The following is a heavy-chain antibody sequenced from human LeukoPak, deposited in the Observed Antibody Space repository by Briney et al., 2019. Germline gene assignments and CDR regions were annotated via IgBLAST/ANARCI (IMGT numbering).Heavy chain of an antibody. Sequence: GGSLRLSCAASGFTFSSYAMSWVRQAPGKGLEWVSAISGSGGSTYYADSVKGRFTISRDNAKNSLYLQMNSLRAEDTAVYYCARDEDYGGTLDYWGQGTLVTVSS. D-gene: IGHD4-23*01. J-gene: IGHJ4*02. V-gene: IGHV3-23*01. CDR1: GFTFSSYA. CDR3: ARDEDYGGTLDY. CDR2: ISGSGGST.